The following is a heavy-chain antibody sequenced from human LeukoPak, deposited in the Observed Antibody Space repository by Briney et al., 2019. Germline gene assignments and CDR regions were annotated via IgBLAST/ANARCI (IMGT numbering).Heavy chain of an antibody. D-gene: IGHD3-9*01. CDR3: ARGAFTDYDLLTGYCQFDS. CDR1: GGTFSSYA. Sequence: ASVKVSCKASGGTFSSYAISWVRQAPGQGLEWMGGIVPIFGTANYAQKFQGRVTITADESTSTAYMKLSSLRSEDTAVYYCARGAFTDYDLLTGYCQFDSWGQGTLVTVSS. V-gene: IGHV1-69*13. CDR2: IVPIFGTA. J-gene: IGHJ4*02.